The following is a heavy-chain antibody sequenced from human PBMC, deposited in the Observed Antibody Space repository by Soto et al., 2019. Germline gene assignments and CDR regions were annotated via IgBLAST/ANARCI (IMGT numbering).Heavy chain of an antibody. CDR1: GYAFSSYA. Sequence: QVQLVQSGAEEKKPGASVKVSCKASGYAFSSYAMHWVRQAPGQRLEWMGWINIGSGNTEYSQNFQDRITITRDTAATTVHMELSSVRSEDTSAYYYARNGGGCGYRLIDYDYIGMDVWGQGKTVSVSS. CDR2: INIGSGNT. J-gene: IGHJ6*02. V-gene: IGHV1-3*04. D-gene: IGHD2-8*01. CDR3: ARNGGGCGYRLIDYDYIGMDV.